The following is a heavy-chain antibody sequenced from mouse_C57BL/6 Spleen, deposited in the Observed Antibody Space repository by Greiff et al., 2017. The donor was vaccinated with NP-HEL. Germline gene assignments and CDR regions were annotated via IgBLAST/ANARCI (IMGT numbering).Heavy chain of an antibody. CDR2: IDPETGGT. V-gene: IGHV1-15*01. J-gene: IGHJ2*01. CDR1: GYTFTDYE. Sequence: QVQLQQSGAELVRPGASVTLSCKASGYTFTDYEMHWVKQTPVHGLEWIGAIDPETGGTAYNQKFKGKAILTADKSSSTAYMELRSLTSEDSAVYYCTSNWDGEDYWGQGTTLTVSS. D-gene: IGHD4-1*01. CDR3: TSNWDGEDY.